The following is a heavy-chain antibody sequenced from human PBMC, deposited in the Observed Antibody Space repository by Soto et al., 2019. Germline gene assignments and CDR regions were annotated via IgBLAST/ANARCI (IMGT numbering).Heavy chain of an antibody. J-gene: IGHJ4*02. CDR2: ISGSGGST. V-gene: IGHV3-23*01. CDR1: GFTFSSYA. CDR3: AKDLRTPHYDFWSGQFDY. D-gene: IGHD3-3*01. Sequence: GGSLRLSCAASGFTFSSYAMSWVRQAPGKGLEWVSAISGSGGSTYYADSVKGRFTISRDNSKNTLYLQMNSLRAEDTAVYYCAKDLRTPHYDFWSGQFDYWGQGTLVTVSS.